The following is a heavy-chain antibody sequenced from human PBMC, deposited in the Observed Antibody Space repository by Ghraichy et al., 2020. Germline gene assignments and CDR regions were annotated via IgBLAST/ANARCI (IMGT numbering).Heavy chain of an antibody. D-gene: IGHD4-23*01. CDR2: IYYTGSP. CDR1: DGSISSSNSYY. Sequence: SETLSLTCTVSDGSISSSNSYYWGWIRQPPGKGLEWIGCIYYTGSPDYYNPSLKSRVTISVDTSRNQFSQKLTSVTAADTAVYYCAEHFAVNSAWGVDYWGPGTLLTVSS. V-gene: IGHV4-39*01. CDR3: AEHFAVNSAWGVDY. J-gene: IGHJ4*02.